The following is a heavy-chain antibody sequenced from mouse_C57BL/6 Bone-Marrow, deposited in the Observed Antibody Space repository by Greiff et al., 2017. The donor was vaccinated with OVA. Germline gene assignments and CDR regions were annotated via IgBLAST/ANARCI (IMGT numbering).Heavy chain of an antibody. Sequence: EVKLQESGTVLARPGASVKMSCKTSGYTFTSYWMHWVKQRPGQGLEWIGAIYPGNSDTSYNQKFKGKAKLTAVTSASTAYMELSSLTNEDSAVYYCTRGFTTVVAHYYAMDYWGQGTSVTVSS. CDR1: GYTFTSYW. J-gene: IGHJ4*01. D-gene: IGHD1-1*01. CDR2: IYPGNSDT. CDR3: TRGFTTVVAHYYAMDY. V-gene: IGHV1-5*01.